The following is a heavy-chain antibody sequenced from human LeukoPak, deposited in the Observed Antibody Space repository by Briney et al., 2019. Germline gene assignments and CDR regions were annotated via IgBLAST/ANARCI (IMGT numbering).Heavy chain of an antibody. CDR1: GFTFSSYN. D-gene: IGHD1-14*01. CDR2: ISSSSRTI. V-gene: IGHV3-48*04. CDR3: ATGSNYFDY. J-gene: IGHJ4*02. Sequence: PGGSLRLSCAASGFTFSSYNMNWVRQAPGKGLEWVSYISSSSRTIYYADSVKGRFTISRDNAKNSLYLQMNSLGAEDTAVYYCATGSNYFDYWGQGTLVTVSS.